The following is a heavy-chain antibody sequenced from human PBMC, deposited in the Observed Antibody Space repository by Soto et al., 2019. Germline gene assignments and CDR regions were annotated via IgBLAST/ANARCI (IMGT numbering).Heavy chain of an antibody. CDR3: ARAPRWDGLDY. V-gene: IGHV4-59*01. D-gene: IGHD1-26*01. Sequence: PSETLSLTCTASGGSISSYYWSWIRQPPGKGLEWIGYIYYSGSTNYNPSLKSRVTVSVDTSKNQFSLNLSSVTAADTAVYYCARAPRWDGLDYWGQGTLVTVSS. CDR1: GGSISSYY. CDR2: IYYSGST. J-gene: IGHJ4*02.